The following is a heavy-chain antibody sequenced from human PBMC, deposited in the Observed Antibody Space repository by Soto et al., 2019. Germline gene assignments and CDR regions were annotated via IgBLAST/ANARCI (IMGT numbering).Heavy chain of an antibody. Sequence: GGSLRLSCAASGFTFSSYAMSWVRQAPGKGLEWVSAIKSRGGRTYYADPVKGRFTISRDDSKNTLYLQMNSLKTEDTAVYYCTTADGSTTVTTFFLRYYYYGMDVWGQGTTVTVSS. V-gene: IGHV3-23*01. CDR3: TTADGSTTVTTFFLRYYYYGMDV. CDR2: IKSRGGRT. CDR1: GFTFSSYA. D-gene: IGHD4-17*01. J-gene: IGHJ6*02.